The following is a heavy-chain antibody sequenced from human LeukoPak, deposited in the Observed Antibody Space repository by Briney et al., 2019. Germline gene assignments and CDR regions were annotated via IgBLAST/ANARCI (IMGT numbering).Heavy chain of an antibody. Sequence: PSQTLSLTCTVSGGSISSGDYYLGWIRQPPGKGLEWIGYIYYSGSTYYNPSLKSRVTISVDTSKNQFSLKLSSVTAADTAVYYCARTTQTGDPNFDYWGQGTLVTVSS. D-gene: IGHD7-27*01. CDR1: GGSISSGDYY. CDR2: IYYSGST. CDR3: ARTTQTGDPNFDY. V-gene: IGHV4-30-4*08. J-gene: IGHJ4*02.